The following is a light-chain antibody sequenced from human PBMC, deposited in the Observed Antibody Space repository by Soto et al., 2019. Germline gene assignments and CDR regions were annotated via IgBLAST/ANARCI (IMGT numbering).Light chain of an antibody. CDR2: DAS. Sequence: EIGLMQSPGTLSLSPGERATLSCRASQSVSSSYLAWYQQKPGQAPRLLIYDASNRATGIPARFSGSGSGTEFTLTISSLQPDDFATYYCQHYNSYSEAFGQGTKVDIK. V-gene: IGKV3-20*01. CDR1: QSVSSSY. J-gene: IGKJ1*01. CDR3: QHYNSYSEA.